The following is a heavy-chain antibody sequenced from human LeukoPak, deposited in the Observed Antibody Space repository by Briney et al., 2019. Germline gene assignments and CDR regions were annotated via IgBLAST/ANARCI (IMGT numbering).Heavy chain of an antibody. D-gene: IGHD3-10*01. Sequence: GRSLRLSCAASGFTFSSYGMHWVRQAPGKGLGWVAVISYDGSDKYYVDSVKGRFTISRDNSKNTLYLQMNSLRVEDTAMYYCAKGGREFYGSGIPPNQFDPWGQGTLVTVSS. CDR2: ISYDGSDK. CDR3: AKGGREFYGSGIPPNQFDP. J-gene: IGHJ5*02. V-gene: IGHV3-30*18. CDR1: GFTFSSYG.